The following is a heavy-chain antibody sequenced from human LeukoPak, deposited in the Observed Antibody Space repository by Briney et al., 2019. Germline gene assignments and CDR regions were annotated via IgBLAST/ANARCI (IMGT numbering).Heavy chain of an antibody. D-gene: IGHD1-7*01. CDR2: LSGSGGST. CDR1: GFTFSSYA. Sequence: GGSLRLSCVASGFTFSSYAMNWIRQAPGKGLEWVSGLSGSGGSTYYADSVKGRFTISRDNSKNTLYLQMNSLRAEDTAVYYCAKGGNSNLYYFDYWGQGTLVTVSS. CDR3: AKGGNSNLYYFDY. J-gene: IGHJ4*02. V-gene: IGHV3-23*01.